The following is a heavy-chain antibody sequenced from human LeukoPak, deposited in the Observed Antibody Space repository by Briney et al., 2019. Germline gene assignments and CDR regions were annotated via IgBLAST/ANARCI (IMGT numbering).Heavy chain of an antibody. Sequence: GGSLRLSCATSGFSLSSYSMNWVRQAPGKGLEWVSSITISSNFIYYADSVKGRFTISRDNAKSSLFLQMNSLRAEDTAVYFCARDGHGDGFLTGYSYFGMDVWGQGTTVTVSS. J-gene: IGHJ6*02. CDR2: ITISSNFI. CDR3: ARDGHGDGFLTGYSYFGMDV. V-gene: IGHV3-21*01. CDR1: GFSLSSYS. D-gene: IGHD3-9*01.